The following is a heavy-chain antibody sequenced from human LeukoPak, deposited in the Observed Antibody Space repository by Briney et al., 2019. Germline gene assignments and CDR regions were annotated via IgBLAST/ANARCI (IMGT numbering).Heavy chain of an antibody. Sequence: SETLSLTCTVSGGSISSYYWSWIRQPPGKGLEWIGYIYYSGSTNYNPSLKSRVTMSVDTSKNQFSLKLSSVTAADTAVYYCARQAAAAQYLLWDIWGQGTMVTVSS. J-gene: IGHJ3*02. CDR2: IYYSGST. D-gene: IGHD6-13*01. CDR3: ARQAAAAQYLLWDI. V-gene: IGHV4-59*08. CDR1: GGSISSYY.